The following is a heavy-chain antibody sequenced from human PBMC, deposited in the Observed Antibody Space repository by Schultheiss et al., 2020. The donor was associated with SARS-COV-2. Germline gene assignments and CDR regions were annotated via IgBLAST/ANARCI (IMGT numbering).Heavy chain of an antibody. CDR1: GYSISSGYY. D-gene: IGHD1-1*01. CDR2: IYHSGST. Sequence: SETLSLTCTVSGYSISSGYYWGWIRQPPGKGLEWIGSIYHSGSTYYNPSLKSRVTISVDTSKTQFSLKVRSVTAADTAVYYCARQTGATPKFDFWGQGTLVTAPQ. V-gene: IGHV4-38-2*02. J-gene: IGHJ4*02. CDR3: ARQTGATPKFDF.